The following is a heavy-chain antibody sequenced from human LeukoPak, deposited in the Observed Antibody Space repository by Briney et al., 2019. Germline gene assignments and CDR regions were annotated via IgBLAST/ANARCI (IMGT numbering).Heavy chain of an antibody. CDR1: GGSFSGYY. J-gene: IGHJ3*02. CDR3: ARKLTGVQGAFDI. D-gene: IGHD1-20*01. CDR2: INHSAST. V-gene: IGHV4-34*01. Sequence: SETLSLTCAVYGGSFSGYYWSWIRQPPGKGLEWVGKINHSASTNYSPSLKSRVTISVDTSNNQFSLKLSSMTAADTAVYFCARKLTGVQGAFDIWGRGTMVTVSS.